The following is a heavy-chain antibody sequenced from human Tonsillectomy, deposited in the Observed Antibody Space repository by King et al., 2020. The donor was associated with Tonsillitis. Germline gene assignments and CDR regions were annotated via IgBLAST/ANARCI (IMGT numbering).Heavy chain of an antibody. V-gene: IGHV5-51*01. CDR3: ARLSMLTGGGMDV. CDR1: GYTFSNYW. J-gene: IGHJ6*02. Sequence: QLVQSGAEVKKPGESLKISCKGSGYTFSNYWIGWVRQMPGKGLEWMGIIYPFDSDTRNSPSFQGQVTISADKSINTAYLQWSSLKASDTAMYFCARLSMLTGGGMDVWGQGTTVTVSS. D-gene: IGHD1-14*01. CDR2: IYPFDSDT.